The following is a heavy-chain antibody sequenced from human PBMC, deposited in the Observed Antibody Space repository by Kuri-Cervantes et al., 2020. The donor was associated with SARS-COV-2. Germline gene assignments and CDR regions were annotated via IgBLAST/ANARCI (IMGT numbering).Heavy chain of an antibody. Sequence: GGSLRLSCAASGFTFSGHWIHWVRRAPGKGLVWVSRINPDGSYTNNADSVKGRFTLSRDNAKNMLFLRMNSLRAEDTAVYYCVRDGDHWNFDYWGQGTLVTVSS. V-gene: IGHV3-74*01. J-gene: IGHJ4*02. CDR2: INPDGSYT. CDR3: VRDGDHWNFDY. CDR1: GFTFSGHW. D-gene: IGHD1-1*01.